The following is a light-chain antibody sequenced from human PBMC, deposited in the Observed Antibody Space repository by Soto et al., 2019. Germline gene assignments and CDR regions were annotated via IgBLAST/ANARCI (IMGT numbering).Light chain of an antibody. CDR2: VAS. V-gene: IGKV1-12*01. CDR3: QQSYRTPT. Sequence: DIQMTQSPSSLSASVGDRVTITFRASQDISSWLAWYQQKPGKAPKLLIYVASTLQSGVPSRSSGSGSGTDYTLTISSLQPEDFATYYCQQSYRTPTFGQGTRLEIK. CDR1: QDISSW. J-gene: IGKJ5*01.